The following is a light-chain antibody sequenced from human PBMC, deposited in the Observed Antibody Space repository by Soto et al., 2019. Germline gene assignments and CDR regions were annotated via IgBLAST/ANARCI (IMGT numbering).Light chain of an antibody. V-gene: IGKV1-5*01. J-gene: IGKJ5*01. CDR3: QQLNSYPIT. CDR1: QSISIW. CDR2: DAS. Sequence: DIQMTQSPSTLSASVGDRVTITFRARQSISIWLAWYQQKPGKAPKLLIYDASILESGVPSRFSGSGSGTEFTLTISSLQPDDFATYYCQQLNSYPITFGQGTRLEIK.